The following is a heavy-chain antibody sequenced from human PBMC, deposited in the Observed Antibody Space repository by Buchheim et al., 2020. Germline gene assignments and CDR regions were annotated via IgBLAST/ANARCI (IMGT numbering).Heavy chain of an antibody. CDR1: GGSISSSNW. CDR2: IYHSVST. CDR3: ARGRSSSWNSALKKFDY. D-gene: IGHD6-13*01. J-gene: IGHJ4*02. Sequence: QVQLQESGPGLVKPSGTLSLTCAVSGGSISSSNWWSWVRQPPGKGLEWIGEIYHSVSTTYNPSLKSRVTIPVDKSKNQFSLKLSSVTAADTAVYYCARGRSSSWNSALKKFDYWGQGTL. V-gene: IGHV4-4*02.